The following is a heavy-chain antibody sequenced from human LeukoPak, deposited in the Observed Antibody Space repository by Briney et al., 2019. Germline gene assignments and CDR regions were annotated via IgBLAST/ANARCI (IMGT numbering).Heavy chain of an antibody. D-gene: IGHD3-3*01. CDR3: ARGEEPNYDFWSGYYLGAFDI. J-gene: IGHJ3*02. V-gene: IGHV3-21*01. CDR1: GFTFSSYS. CDR2: ISSSSSYI. Sequence: GGSLRLSCAASGFTFSSYSMNWVRQPPGKGLEWVSSISSSSSYIYYADSVKGRFTISRDNAKNSLYLQMNSLRAEDTAVYYCARGEEPNYDFWSGYYLGAFDIWGQGTMVTVSS.